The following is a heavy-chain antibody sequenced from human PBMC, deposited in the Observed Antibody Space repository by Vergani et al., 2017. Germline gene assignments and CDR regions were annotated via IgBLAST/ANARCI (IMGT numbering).Heavy chain of an antibody. V-gene: IGHV3-30*03. J-gene: IGHJ6*02. CDR1: GFTFSSYG. CDR2: ISYDGSNK. D-gene: IGHD4-11*01. Sequence: QVQLVESGGGVVQPGRSLRLSCAASGFTFSSYGMHWVRQAPGKGLEWVAVISYDGSNKYYADSVKGRFTISRDNSKNTLYLQMNSLRAEDTAVYYCARDPRLQFFYYYYGMDVWGQGTTVTVSS. CDR3: ARDPRLQFFYYYYGMDV.